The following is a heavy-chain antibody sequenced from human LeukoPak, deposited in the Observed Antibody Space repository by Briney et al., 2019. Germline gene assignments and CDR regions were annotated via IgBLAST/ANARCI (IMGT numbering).Heavy chain of an antibody. D-gene: IGHD4-23*01. CDR2: IYYSGCT. Sequence: SETLSLTCTVSGGSYTTHYWSWIRQPPGKGLEWIGYIYYSGCTNYNPSLKSRVTISVDTSKNQFSLKLSSVTAADTAVYYCAKSDYGGNTNYYYYMDVWGKGTTVTVSS. J-gene: IGHJ6*03. CDR3: AKSDYGGNTNYYYYMDV. CDR1: GGSYTTHY. V-gene: IGHV4-59*11.